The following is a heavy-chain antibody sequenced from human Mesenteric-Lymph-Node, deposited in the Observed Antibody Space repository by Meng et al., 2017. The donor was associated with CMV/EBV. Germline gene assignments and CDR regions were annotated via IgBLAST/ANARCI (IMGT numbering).Heavy chain of an antibody. CDR3: ARGSSYDILTGYFDY. J-gene: IGHJ4*02. D-gene: IGHD3-9*01. CDR1: GGSFSGYY. V-gene: IGHV4-34*01. CDR2: INHSGST. Sequence: GQLHQWGAGPLKPSETLSVTCAVYGGSFSGYYWNWIRQSPEKGLEWIGEINHSGSTTYNPSFTSRIIISVDTSTNQISLNMSSVTAADTAVYYCARGSSYDILTGYFDYWGQGALVTVSS.